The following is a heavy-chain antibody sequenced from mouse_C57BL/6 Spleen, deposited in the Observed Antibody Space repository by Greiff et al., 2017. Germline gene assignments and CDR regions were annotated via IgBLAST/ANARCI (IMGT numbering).Heavy chain of an antibody. D-gene: IGHD1-1*01. Sequence: VQLQQPGAELVKPGASVKLSCKASGYTFTSYWMHWVKQRPGQGLEWIGMIHPNSGSTNYNEKFKSKATLTVDKSSSTAYMQLSSLTSEDSAVYDCARWVYYGSSDEYFDYWGQGTTLTVSS. J-gene: IGHJ2*01. CDR3: ARWVYYGSSDEYFDY. CDR1: GYTFTSYW. V-gene: IGHV1-64*01. CDR2: IHPNSGST.